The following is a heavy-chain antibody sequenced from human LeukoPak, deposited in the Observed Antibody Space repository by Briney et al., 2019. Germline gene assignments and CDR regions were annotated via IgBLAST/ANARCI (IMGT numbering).Heavy chain of an antibody. CDR1: GFTFSSFG. V-gene: IGHV3-30*02. D-gene: IGHD3-22*01. CDR3: AKDQYYYDSSGYEFDGH. J-gene: IGHJ4*02. CDR2: IRYDGSNK. Sequence: GGSLRLSCAASGFTFSSFGMHWVRQAPGKGLEWVAFIRYDGSNKYYADSVKGRFTISRDNSKNTLYLQMNSLRAEDTAVYYCAKDQYYYDSSGYEFDGHWGQGTLVTVSS.